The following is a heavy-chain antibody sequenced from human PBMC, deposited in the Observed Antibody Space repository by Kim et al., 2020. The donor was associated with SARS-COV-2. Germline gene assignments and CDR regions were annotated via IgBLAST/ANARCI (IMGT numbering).Heavy chain of an antibody. V-gene: IGHV3-33*01. D-gene: IGHD4-17*01. Sequence: GGSLRLSCAASGFTFSSYGMHWVRQAPGKGLEWVAVIWYDGSNKYYADSVKGRFTISRDNSKNTLYLQMNSLRAEDTAVYYCAREKAGYGDSFDYWGQGTLVTVSS. CDR1: GFTFSSYG. J-gene: IGHJ4*02. CDR2: IWYDGSNK. CDR3: AREKAGYGDSFDY.